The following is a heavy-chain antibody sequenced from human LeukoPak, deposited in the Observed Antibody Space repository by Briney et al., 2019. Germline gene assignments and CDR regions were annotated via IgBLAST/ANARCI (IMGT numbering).Heavy chain of an antibody. CDR3: ARDLLRGRYYYYMDV. Sequence: IPGGSLRLSCAASGFTFSTYSMNWVRQTPGKGLEWVSAISSSSSDIYYADSVKGRFTISRDNAKNSLYLQMNSLRAEDTAVYYCARDLLRGRYYYYMDVWGKGTTVTVSS. CDR2: ISSSSSDI. V-gene: IGHV3-21*06. CDR1: GFTFSTYS. J-gene: IGHJ6*03.